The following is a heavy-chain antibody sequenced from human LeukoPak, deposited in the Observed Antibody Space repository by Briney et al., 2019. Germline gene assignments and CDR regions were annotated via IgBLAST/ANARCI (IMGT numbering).Heavy chain of an antibody. D-gene: IGHD3-22*01. CDR1: GYTFNSYY. Sequence: ASVKDSSKTSGYTFNSYYMHWVRQAPGQGLEWVGLINPPGDPTTYAQTFQGRVTMTRDMSTSTVYMELSSLRSEDTAVYYCARSSGSYSSLFYMHVWGKGTTVTVSS. V-gene: IGHV1-46*02. J-gene: IGHJ6*03. CDR3: ARSSGSYSSLFYMHV. CDR2: INPPGDPT.